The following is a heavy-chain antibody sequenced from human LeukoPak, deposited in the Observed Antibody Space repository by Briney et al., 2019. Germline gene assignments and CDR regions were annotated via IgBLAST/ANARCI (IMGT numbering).Heavy chain of an antibody. CDR3: ARLRYYGMDV. J-gene: IGHJ6*02. CDR1: GFTFSGYD. CDR2: TSSSSSTI. Sequence: GGSLRLSCAASGFTFSGYDMSWVRQAPGRGLEWVSYTSSSSSTIYYADSVKSRFTISRDNAKNSLYLQMNSLRAEDTAVYYCARLRYYGMDVWGQGTTVTVSS. V-gene: IGHV3-48*04.